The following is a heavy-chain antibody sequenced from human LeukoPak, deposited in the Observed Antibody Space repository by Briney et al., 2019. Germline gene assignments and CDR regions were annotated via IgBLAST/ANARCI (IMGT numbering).Heavy chain of an antibody. V-gene: IGHV3-74*01. D-gene: IGHD1-26*01. CDR2: INGDGSTT. CDR1: GFTFSKYW. Sequence: GGSLRLSCAASGFTFSKYWVHWVRQAPGKGLVWVSRINGDGSTTNYADSVKGRFTISRDNATNTLFLQMNSLRAEDTAVYYCAGGRGSYGLWDSWGQGTLVTVSS. CDR3: AGGRGSYGLWDS. J-gene: IGHJ4*02.